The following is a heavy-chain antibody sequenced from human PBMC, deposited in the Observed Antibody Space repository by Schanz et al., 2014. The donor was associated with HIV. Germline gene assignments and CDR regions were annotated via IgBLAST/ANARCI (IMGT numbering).Heavy chain of an antibody. J-gene: IGHJ4*02. V-gene: IGHV3-33*06. D-gene: IGHD2-2*02. CDR1: GFSFNSYG. CDR2: IWYDGNTK. CDR3: AKDPGILPRTYFDS. Sequence: QVQLVESGGGVVQPGRSLRLSCAASGFSFNSYGLHWVRQAPGKGLEWEAVIWYDGNTKYYGDSVKGRFTISRDNSKNTLFLQMNRLRAEDTAQYYCAKDPGILPRTYFDSWGQGTPVTVSS.